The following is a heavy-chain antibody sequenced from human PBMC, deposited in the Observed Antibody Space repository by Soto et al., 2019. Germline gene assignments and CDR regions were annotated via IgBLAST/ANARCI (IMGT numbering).Heavy chain of an antibody. J-gene: IGHJ4*02. V-gene: IGHV3-53*01. CDR1: GVTVRTNY. D-gene: IGHD3-22*01. Sequence: EVQLVESGGGLIPPGGSLRLSCAVSGVTVRTNYMTWVRQAPGKGLEWVSIIYSGGSTFYADSVKCRFTISRDNSRNTLYLQMNTLRTEDTDVYYCAQSLRYDSGLYWGQGTLVTVFS. CDR2: IYSGGST. CDR3: AQSLRYDSGLY.